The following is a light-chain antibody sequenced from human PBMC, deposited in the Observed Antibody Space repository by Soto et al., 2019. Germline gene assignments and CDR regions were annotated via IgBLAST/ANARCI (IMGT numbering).Light chain of an antibody. J-gene: IGKJ1*01. V-gene: IGKV1-5*03. CDR3: QHQST. CDR1: PSIGGW. Sequence: DIQLTQSPSTLSASVGDRVTITCRASPSIGGWLAWYQQKPGTAPKLLIYKASSLESGVPSRFSGSGSGTEFTLTISNLQPDDSAIYYCQHQSTFAQGTKVDIK. CDR2: KAS.